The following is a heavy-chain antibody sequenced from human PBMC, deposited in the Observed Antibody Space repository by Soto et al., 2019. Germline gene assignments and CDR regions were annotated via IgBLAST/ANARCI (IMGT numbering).Heavy chain of an antibody. CDR3: ARHGGLYCSSTSCANWFDP. J-gene: IGHJ5*02. Sequence: SETLSLTCTVSGGSISSSSYYWGWIRQPPGKGLEWIGSIYYSGSTYYNPSLKSRVTISVDTSKNQFSLKLSSVTAADTAVYYCARHGGLYCSSTSCANWFDPWGQGTLVTVSS. CDR2: IYYSGST. CDR1: GGSISSSSYY. D-gene: IGHD2-2*01. V-gene: IGHV4-39*01.